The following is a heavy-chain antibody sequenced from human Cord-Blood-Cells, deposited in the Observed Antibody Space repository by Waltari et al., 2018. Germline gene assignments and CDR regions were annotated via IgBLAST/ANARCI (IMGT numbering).Heavy chain of an antibody. J-gene: IGHJ3*02. CDR3: ARGGDYSNAFDI. CDR1: GFTSSSYW. V-gene: IGHV3-74*01. Sequence: EVQLVESGGGLVQPGGSLRLSCAASGFTSSSYWMHWVRQAPGKGLVWVSRINSDGSSTSYADSVKGRFTISRDNAKNTLYLQMNSLRAEDTAVYYCARGGDYSNAFDIWGQGTMVTVSS. CDR2: INSDGSST. D-gene: IGHD4-4*01.